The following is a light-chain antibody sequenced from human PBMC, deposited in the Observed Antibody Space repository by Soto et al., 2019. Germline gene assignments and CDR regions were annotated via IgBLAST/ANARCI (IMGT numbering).Light chain of an antibody. J-gene: IGLJ2*01. CDR3: GTWDSSLSAVV. Sequence: QSVLTQPPSVSAAPGQKVTISCSGSSSNIGNNYVSWYQQFPGTAPKLLIYDNNKRPSGIPDRFSSSKSGTSATLDITGLQTGDEADYYCGTWDSSLSAVVFGGGTKLTVL. CDR2: DNN. V-gene: IGLV1-51*01. CDR1: SSNIGNNY.